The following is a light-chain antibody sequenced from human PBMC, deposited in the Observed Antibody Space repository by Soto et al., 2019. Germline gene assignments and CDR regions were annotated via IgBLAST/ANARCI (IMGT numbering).Light chain of an antibody. CDR1: SSNIGTNA. Sequence: QSLLNQPPSASGTPGQRVTISCSGGSSNIGTNAVNWYQHVPGTAPKLLIYNNDRRPSGVPDRFSASKSGTSASLAISGLQSAEEADYYCSTWDDSLDGPVFGGGTKVTVL. CDR3: STWDDSLDGPV. CDR2: NND. V-gene: IGLV1-44*01. J-gene: IGLJ2*01.